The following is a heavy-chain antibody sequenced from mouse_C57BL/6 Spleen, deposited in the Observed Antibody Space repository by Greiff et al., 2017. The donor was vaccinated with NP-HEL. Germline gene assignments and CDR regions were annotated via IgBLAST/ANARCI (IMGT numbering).Heavy chain of an antibody. J-gene: IGHJ1*03. CDR1: GYSFTSYY. V-gene: IGHV1-66*01. Sequence: VQLQQSGPELVKPGASVKISCKASGYSFTSYYIHWVKQRPGQGLEWIGWIYPGSGNTKYNEKFKGKATLTADTSSSTAYMQLSSLTSEDSAVYYCAHYYGSSYWYFDVWGTGTTVTVSS. D-gene: IGHD1-1*01. CDR2: IYPGSGNT. CDR3: AHYYGSSYWYFDV.